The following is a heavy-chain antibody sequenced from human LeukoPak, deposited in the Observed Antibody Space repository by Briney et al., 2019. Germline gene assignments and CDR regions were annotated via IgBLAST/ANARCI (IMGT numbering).Heavy chain of an antibody. Sequence: ASVKVSCKVSGYTLNDLSMHWVRQAPGKGLEWMGGFGPEDGETIYTQKFQGRVTMTEDTSTDTAYMELRSLRSEDTAVYYCAAGGVYDLFDYWGQGTLVTVSS. D-gene: IGHD5/OR15-5a*01. CDR3: AAGGVYDLFDY. V-gene: IGHV1-24*01. J-gene: IGHJ4*02. CDR2: FGPEDGET. CDR1: GYTLNDLS.